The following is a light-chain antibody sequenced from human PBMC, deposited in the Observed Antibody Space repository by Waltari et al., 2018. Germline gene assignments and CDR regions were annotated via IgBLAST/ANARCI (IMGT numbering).Light chain of an antibody. CDR1: NSNIGSNS. V-gene: IGLV1-44*01. Sequence: QSVVTQPPSASGTPGQRVTISCSGSNSNIGSNSVNWYQHPPGTAPRPLIYRSNERPSRVPDRFSGSKSGTSASLAISGLQSEDEADYYCAAWDDTLSGVVFGGGTKLTVL. CDR2: RSN. J-gene: IGLJ2*01. CDR3: AAWDDTLSGVV.